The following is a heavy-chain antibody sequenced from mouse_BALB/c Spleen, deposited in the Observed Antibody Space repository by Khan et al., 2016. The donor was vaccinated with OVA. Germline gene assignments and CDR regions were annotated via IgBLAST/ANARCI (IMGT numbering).Heavy chain of an antibody. J-gene: IGHJ1*01. Sequence: QIQLVQSGPELKKPGETVKISCKASGYTFTNYGMNWVKQAPGKGLKWMGWINTYTGEPTYADDFKGRVAFSLETSANTAYLQINTRKNYDTATYFCARSASYWFFDVWGAGTTVTVSS. CDR2: INTYTGEP. CDR1: GYTFTNYG. CDR3: ARSASYWFFDV. V-gene: IGHV9-3-1*01. D-gene: IGHD6-1*01.